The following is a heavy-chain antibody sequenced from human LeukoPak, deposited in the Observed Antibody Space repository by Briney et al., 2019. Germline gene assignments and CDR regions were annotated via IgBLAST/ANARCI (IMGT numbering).Heavy chain of an antibody. D-gene: IGHD2-2*01. J-gene: IGHJ4*02. CDR1: GGSISSYY. V-gene: IGHV4-59*08. CDR2: IYYSGST. Sequence: PSETLSLTCTVSGGSISSYYWSWIRQPPGKGLEWIGYIYYSGSTNYNPSLTCRVTISVDTSKNQFSLKLSSVTAADTAVYYCARVLSSKEFDYWGQGILVTVSS. CDR3: ARVLSSKEFDY.